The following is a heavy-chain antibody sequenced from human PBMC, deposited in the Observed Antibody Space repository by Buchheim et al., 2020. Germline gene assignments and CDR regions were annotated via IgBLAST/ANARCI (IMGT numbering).Heavy chain of an antibody. CDR1: GGSISSGDYY. D-gene: IGHD3-16*01. CDR2: IYYSGST. Sequence: QVQLQESGPGLVKPSQTLSLTCTVSGGSISSGDYYWSWIRQPPGKGLEWIGYIYYSGSTYYNPSLKSRVTISVDTSKNQFSLKLGSGTAADTAVYYCARAVRGGKGVWYYYYGMDAWGQGTT. CDR3: ARAVRGGKGVWYYYYGMDA. J-gene: IGHJ6*02. V-gene: IGHV4-30-4*01.